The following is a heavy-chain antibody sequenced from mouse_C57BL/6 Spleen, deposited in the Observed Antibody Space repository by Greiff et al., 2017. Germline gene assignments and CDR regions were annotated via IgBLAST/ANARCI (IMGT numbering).Heavy chain of an antibody. V-gene: IGHV5-4*01. D-gene: IGHD2-4*01. CDR2: ISDGGSYT. CDR3: ARDRRYDYDGQDY. J-gene: IGHJ4*01. Sequence: EVKLVESGGGLVKPGGSLKLSCAASGFTFSSYAMSWVRQTPEKRLEWVATISDGGSYTYYPDNVKGRFTISRDNAKNNLYLQMSHLKSEDTAMYYCARDRRYDYDGQDYWGQGTSVTVSS. CDR1: GFTFSSYA.